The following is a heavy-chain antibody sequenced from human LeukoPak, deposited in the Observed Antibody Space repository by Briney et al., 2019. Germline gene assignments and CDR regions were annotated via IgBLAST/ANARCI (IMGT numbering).Heavy chain of an antibody. CDR1: GGSISSYY. CDR2: IYYSGST. Sequence: SETLSLTCTVSGGSISSYYWSWIRQPPGKGLEWIGYIYYSGSTNYNPSLKSRVTISVDTSKNQFSLKLSSVTAADTAVYYCARDRSIAAAGTDSQTYYYYGMDVWGQGTTVTVSS. CDR3: ARDRSIAAAGTDSQTYYYYGMDV. D-gene: IGHD6-13*01. J-gene: IGHJ6*02. V-gene: IGHV4-59*01.